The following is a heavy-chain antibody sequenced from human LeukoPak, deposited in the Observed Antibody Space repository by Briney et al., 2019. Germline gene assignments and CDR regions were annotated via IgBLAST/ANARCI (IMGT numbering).Heavy chain of an antibody. V-gene: IGHV3-74*03. CDR3: AREGRVSGYDFDC. D-gene: IGHD5-12*01. J-gene: IGHJ4*02. CDR1: GFTFSSYW. CDR2: INSDGSSI. Sequence: LGGSLRLSSAASGFTFSSYWMHWVRPAPGKGLVWVSRINSDGSSITYADSVKGRFTISRDNAKNTLYLQMNSLRVEDTAVYYCAREGRVSGYDFDCWGQGTLVTVSS.